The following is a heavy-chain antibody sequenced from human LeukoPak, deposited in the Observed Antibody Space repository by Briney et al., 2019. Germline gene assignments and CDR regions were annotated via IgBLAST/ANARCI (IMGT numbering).Heavy chain of an antibody. J-gene: IGHJ4*02. CDR2: INPNSGGT. CDR1: GYTFTGYY. D-gene: IGHD2-15*01. V-gene: IGHV1-2*02. CDR3: ARRAATDY. Sequence: GASVTVSCKASGYTFTGYYLHWVRQAPGQGLEWMGWINPNSGGTNYAQKFQGRVTMTGDTSISTAYMELSGLTSDDTAVYYCARRAATDYWGQGTLVTVST.